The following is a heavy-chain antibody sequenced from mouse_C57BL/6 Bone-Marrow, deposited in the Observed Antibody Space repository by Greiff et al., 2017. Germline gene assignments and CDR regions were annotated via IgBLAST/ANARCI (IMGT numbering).Heavy chain of an antibody. CDR1: GYSITSGYD. J-gene: IGHJ2*01. D-gene: IGHD2-1*01. Sequence: EVKVEESGPGMVKPSQSLSLTCTVTGYSITSGYDWHWIRHFPGNKLEWMGYISYSGSTNYNPSLKSRISITHDTSKNHFFLKLNSVTTEDTATYYCARASYGIYFDYWGQGTTLTVSS. V-gene: IGHV3-1*01. CDR2: ISYSGST. CDR3: ARASYGIYFDY.